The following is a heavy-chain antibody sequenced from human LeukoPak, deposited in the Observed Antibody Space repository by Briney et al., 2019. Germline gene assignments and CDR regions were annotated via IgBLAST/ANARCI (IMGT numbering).Heavy chain of an antibody. J-gene: IGHJ4*02. CDR2: IYHSGST. CDR1: GYSISSGYY. V-gene: IGHV4-38-2*02. CDR3: AREDSSGSYGYYFDY. Sequence: ASETLSLTCTVSGYSISSGYYWGWIRQPPGKGLEWIGSIYHSGSTYYNPSLKSRVTISVDTTKNQFSLKLSSVTAADTAVYYCAREDSSGSYGYYFDYWGQGTLVTVSS. D-gene: IGHD6-19*01.